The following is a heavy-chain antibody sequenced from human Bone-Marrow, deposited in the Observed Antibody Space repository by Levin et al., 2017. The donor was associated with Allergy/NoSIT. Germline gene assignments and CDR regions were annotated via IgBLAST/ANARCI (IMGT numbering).Heavy chain of an antibody. CDR3: ASGTGTFDY. J-gene: IGHJ4*02. V-gene: IGHV3-21*01. CDR2: ISSSSSYI. D-gene: IGHD1-1*01. Sequence: KPGGSLRLSCAASGFTFSSYSMNWVRQAPGKGLEWVSSISSSSSYIYYADSVKGRFTISRDNAKNSLYLQMNSLRVEDTAVYYCASGTGTFDYWGQGTLVTVSS. CDR1: GFTFSSYS.